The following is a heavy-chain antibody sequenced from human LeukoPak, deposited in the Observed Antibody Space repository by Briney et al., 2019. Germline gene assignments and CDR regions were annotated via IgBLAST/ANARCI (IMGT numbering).Heavy chain of an antibody. V-gene: IGHV4-39*01. CDR2: IYYSGST. CDR3: ARHAYSSSSARYYGMDV. Sequence: ASETLSLTCTVSGGSISSSSYYWGWIRQPPGKGLEWIGIIYYSGSTYYNPSLKSRVTISVDTSKNQFSLKLSSVTAADTAVYYCARHAYSSSSARYYGMDVWGQGTTVTVSS. CDR1: GGSISSSSYY. D-gene: IGHD6-6*01. J-gene: IGHJ6*02.